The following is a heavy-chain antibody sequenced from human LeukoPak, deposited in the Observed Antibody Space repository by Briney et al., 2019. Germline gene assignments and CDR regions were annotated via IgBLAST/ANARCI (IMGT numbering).Heavy chain of an antibody. CDR1: GFTFSSCS. J-gene: IGHJ4*02. CDR2: ISGSGGST. Sequence: HPGGSLRLSCAASGFTFSSCSMNWVRQAPGKGLEWVSTISGSGGSTYYADSVKGRFTISRDNSKNTLYLQMNSLRAEDTAVYYCAKMVHTEQWLVPFDYWGQGTLVTVSS. D-gene: IGHD6-19*01. CDR3: AKMVHTEQWLVPFDY. V-gene: IGHV3-23*01.